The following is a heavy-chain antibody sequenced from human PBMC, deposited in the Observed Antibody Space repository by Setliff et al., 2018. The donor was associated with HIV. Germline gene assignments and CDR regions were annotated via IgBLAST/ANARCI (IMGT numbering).Heavy chain of an antibody. D-gene: IGHD2-15*01. J-gene: IGHJ5*02. Sequence: SETLSLTCTVSGGSIHGFYWTWVRQPPGKELEWIGYMYTSGSFRYNPSLGSRVSISVDTSSNQFSLKLNSVTAADTAIYYCVRHHDSDFSGDPDWFDPWGQGILVTVSS. CDR3: VRHHDSDFSGDPDWFDP. V-gene: IGHV4-4*08. CDR1: GGSIHGFY. CDR2: MYTSGSF.